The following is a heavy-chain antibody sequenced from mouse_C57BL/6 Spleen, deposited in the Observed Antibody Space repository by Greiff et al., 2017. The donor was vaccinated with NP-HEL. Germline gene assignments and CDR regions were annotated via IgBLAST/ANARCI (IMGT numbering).Heavy chain of an antibody. V-gene: IGHV1-59*01. D-gene: IGHD1-1*01. J-gene: IGHJ2*01. CDR3: ARSVTTVVATRY. CDR2: IDPSDSYT. Sequence: VQLQQSGAELVRPGTSVKLSCKASGYTFTSYWMHWVKQRPGQGLEWIGVIDPSDSYTNYNQKFKGKATLTVDTSSSTAYMQLSSLTSEDSAVYYCARSVTTVVATRYWGQGTTLTVSS. CDR1: GYTFTSYW.